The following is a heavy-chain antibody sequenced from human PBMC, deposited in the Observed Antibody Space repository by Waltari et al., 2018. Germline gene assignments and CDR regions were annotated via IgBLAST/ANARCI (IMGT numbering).Heavy chain of an antibody. V-gene: IGHV3-30*02. D-gene: IGHD3-16*01. J-gene: IGHJ4*02. CDR1: GFTFSDYG. Sequence: QIQLVESGGGVVQPGGSLRLSCVASGFTFSDYGIHWVRQAPGKGLDWVAFIRSDGISKFYADSLKGRFTISRDDSKSTLYLQLNSLSAEDTAVYYCARISGFYYDRGSLTFLHWGRGTLLTVSS. CDR3: ARISGFYYDRGSLTFLH. CDR2: IRSDGISK.